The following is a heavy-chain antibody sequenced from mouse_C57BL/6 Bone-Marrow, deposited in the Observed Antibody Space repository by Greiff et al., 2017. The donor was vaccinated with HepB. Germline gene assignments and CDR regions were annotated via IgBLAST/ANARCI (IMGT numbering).Heavy chain of an antibody. D-gene: IGHD1-1*01. CDR3: TPITTVEGPDY. CDR2: IDPETGGT. V-gene: IGHV1-15*01. CDR1: GYTFTDYE. J-gene: IGHJ2*01. Sequence: QVQLQQSGAELVRPGASVTLSCKASGYTFTDYEMHWVKQTPVHGLEWIGAIDPETGGTAYNQKFKGKAILTADKSSSKAYMELRSLTSEDSAVYYCTPITTVEGPDYWGQGTTLTVSS.